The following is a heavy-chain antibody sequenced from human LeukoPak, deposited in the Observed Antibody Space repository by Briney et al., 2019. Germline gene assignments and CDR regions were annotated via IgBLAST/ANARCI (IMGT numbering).Heavy chain of an antibody. V-gene: IGHV3-21*01. Sequence: GGSLRLSCAASGFTFSSYSMNWVRQAPGKGLEWVSSISSSSSYIYYADSVKGRFTISRDNAKNSLYLQMNSLRAEDTAVYYCARGQSSGWMVIDCWGQGTLVTVSS. CDR1: GFTFSSYS. J-gene: IGHJ4*02. CDR2: ISSSSSYI. D-gene: IGHD6-25*01. CDR3: ARGQSSGWMVIDC.